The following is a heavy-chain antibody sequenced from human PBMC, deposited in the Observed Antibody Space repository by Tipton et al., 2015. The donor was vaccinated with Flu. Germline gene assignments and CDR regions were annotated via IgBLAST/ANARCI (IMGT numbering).Heavy chain of an antibody. J-gene: IGHJ6*02. CDR3: ARDQGFGDGLTYDYYAMDV. Sequence: TLSLTCSVSGDSIGSGGAYWSWFRQLPGKGLEWIGCIYYSGSTYYKSSLRSRLSISVDTSRNLFSLTLNSVTAADTAIYYCARDQGFGDGLTYDYYAMDVWGQGTTVTVSS. V-gene: IGHV4-31*03. D-gene: IGHD3-10*01. CDR2: IYYSGST. CDR1: GDSIGSGGAY.